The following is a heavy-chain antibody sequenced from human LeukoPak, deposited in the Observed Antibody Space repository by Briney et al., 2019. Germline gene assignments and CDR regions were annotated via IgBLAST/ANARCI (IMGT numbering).Heavy chain of an antibody. CDR3: ARDLEWELLTGAFDI. V-gene: IGHV1-2*02. Sequence: ASVKVSCKASGYAFTGYYMHWVRQAPGQGLEWMGWINPNSGGTNYAQKFQGRVTMTRDTSISTAYMELSRLRSDDTAVYYCARDLEWELLTGAFDIWGQGTMVTVSS. J-gene: IGHJ3*02. CDR1: GYAFTGYY. CDR2: INPNSGGT. D-gene: IGHD1-26*01.